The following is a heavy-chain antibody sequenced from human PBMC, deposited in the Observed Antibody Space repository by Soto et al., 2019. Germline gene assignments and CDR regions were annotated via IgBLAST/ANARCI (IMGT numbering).Heavy chain of an antibody. CDR1: GFSFISYS. CDR2: INEDSSYI. CDR3: VRDFGWYFRSGYMDV. Sequence: EVQLVESGGGLVKPGGSLRLSCAASGFSFISYSMNWVRQAPGKGLEWVSSINEDSSYIYYAHSLRGRFPISRANAKGSLYLQMISLRAEDTAVYYCVRDFGWYFRSGYMDVWGDGATVTVSS. D-gene: IGHD3-3*01. J-gene: IGHJ6*03. V-gene: IGHV3-21*02.